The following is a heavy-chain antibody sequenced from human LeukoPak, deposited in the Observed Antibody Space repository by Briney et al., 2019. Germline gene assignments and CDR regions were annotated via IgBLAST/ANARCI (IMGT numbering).Heavy chain of an antibody. J-gene: IGHJ4*02. CDR2: ISYDGSNK. CDR3: ARDYIVVVPAAMNGTWQLTGGFDY. Sequence: PGGSLRLSCAASGFTFSSYAMHWVRQAPGKGLEWVAVISYDGSNKYYADSVKGRFTISRDNSKNTLYMQMNSLRAEDTAVYYCARDYIVVVPAAMNGTWQLTGGFDYWGQGTLVTVSS. D-gene: IGHD2-2*01. CDR1: GFTFSSYA. V-gene: IGHV3-30-3*01.